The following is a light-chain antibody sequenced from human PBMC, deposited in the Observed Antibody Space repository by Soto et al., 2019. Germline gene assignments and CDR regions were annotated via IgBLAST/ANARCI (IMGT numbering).Light chain of an antibody. CDR1: SSNIGSNY. CDR2: RSI. J-gene: IGLJ7*01. V-gene: IGLV1-47*01. Sequence: QAVVTQPPSASGTPGQKVTISCSGGSSNIGSNYVYWYQQLPGTAPKLLIYRSIQRPSGVPDRFSGSKSGTSASLAISGLRSEDEADYYCATWDDSLGGAVFGGGTQLTVL. CDR3: ATWDDSLGGAV.